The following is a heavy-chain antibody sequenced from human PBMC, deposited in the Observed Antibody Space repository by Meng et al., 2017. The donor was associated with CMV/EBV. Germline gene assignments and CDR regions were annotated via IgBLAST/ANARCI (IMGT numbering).Heavy chain of an antibody. CDR2: ISSSSSYI. CDR1: GFTFSSYS. D-gene: IGHD3-3*01. CDR3: AREGYDFWSGVFDY. V-gene: IGHV3-21*01. J-gene: IGHJ4*02. Sequence: GESLKISCAASGFTFSSYSMNWVRQAPGKGLEWVSSISSSSSYIYYADSVKGRFTISRDNAKNSLYLQMNSLRAEDTAVYYRAREGYDFWSGVFDYWGQGTLVTVSS.